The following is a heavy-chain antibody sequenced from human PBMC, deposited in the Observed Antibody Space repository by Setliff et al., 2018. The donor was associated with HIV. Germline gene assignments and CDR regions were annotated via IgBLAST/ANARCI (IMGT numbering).Heavy chain of an antibody. CDR3: ARDVSIRGGYYFDY. V-gene: IGHV4-31*03. D-gene: IGHD3-10*01. Sequence: SETLSLTCTVSGDSISSTNYYWTWLRQHPGKGLEWIGYIYYSGNSDYNPSLKSRVTISVDTSKNQFSLKLSSVTAADTAVYYCARDVSIRGGYYFDYWGQGTLVTVSS. J-gene: IGHJ4*02. CDR2: IYYSGNS. CDR1: GDSISSTNYY.